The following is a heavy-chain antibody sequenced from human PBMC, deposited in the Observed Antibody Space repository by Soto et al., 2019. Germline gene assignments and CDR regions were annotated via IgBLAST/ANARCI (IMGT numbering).Heavy chain of an antibody. V-gene: IGHV3-48*02. D-gene: IGHD3-22*01. CDR3: ARDQALGYYDSSGYPDAFDI. Sequence: PGGSLRLSCAASGFTFSSYSMNWVRQDPGKGREWVSYISSSSSTIYYADSVKGRFTISRDNAKNSLYLQMNSLRDEDTAVYYCARDQALGYYDSSGYPDAFDIWGQGTMVTVSS. CDR2: ISSSSSTI. J-gene: IGHJ3*02. CDR1: GFTFSSYS.